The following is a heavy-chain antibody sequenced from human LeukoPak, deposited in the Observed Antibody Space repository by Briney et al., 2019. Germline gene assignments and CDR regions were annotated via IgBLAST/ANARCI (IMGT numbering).Heavy chain of an antibody. D-gene: IGHD3-22*01. CDR1: GYTFTGYY. J-gene: IGHJ4*02. V-gene: IGHV1-2*02. Sequence: ASVKVSCKASGYTFTGYYMHWVRQAPGQGLEWMGWINPNSGGTNYAQKFQGRVTMTRDTSISTAYMELSRLRSDDTAVYYCARDPDSSGTDGGFDYWGQGTLVTVSS. CDR3: ARDPDSSGTDGGFDY. CDR2: INPNSGGT.